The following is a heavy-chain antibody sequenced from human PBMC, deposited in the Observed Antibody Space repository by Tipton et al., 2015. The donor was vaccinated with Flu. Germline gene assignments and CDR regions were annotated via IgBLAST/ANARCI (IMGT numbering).Heavy chain of an antibody. J-gene: IGHJ4*02. CDR2: ISTGSSYK. CDR1: GFTFSSNN. D-gene: IGHD2-15*01. Sequence: SLRLSCVGSGFTFSSNNMHWVRQAPGRGLEWVSSISTGSSYKKYADSVKGRFTISRDNTRNSLYLELDSLGADDTAVYYCARGKATVLVVAANSNPVGQWCQGTLVTVSS. V-gene: IGHV3-21*01. CDR3: ARGKATVLVVAANSNPVGQ.